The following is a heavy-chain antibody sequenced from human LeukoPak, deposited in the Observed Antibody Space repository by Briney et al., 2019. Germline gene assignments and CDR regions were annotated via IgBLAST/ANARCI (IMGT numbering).Heavy chain of an antibody. J-gene: IGHJ6*03. CDR1: GFTFSDYY. V-gene: IGHV3-11*01. CDR3: ARERRGPPDYYDSSGRGDYYYYMDV. D-gene: IGHD3-22*01. Sequence: PGGSLRLSCAASGFTFSDYYMSWIRQAPGKGLEWVSYISSSGSTIYYAGSVKGRFTISRDNAKNSLYLQMNSLRAEDTAVYYCARERRGPPDYYDSSGRGDYYYYMDVWGKGTTVTVSS. CDR2: ISSSGSTI.